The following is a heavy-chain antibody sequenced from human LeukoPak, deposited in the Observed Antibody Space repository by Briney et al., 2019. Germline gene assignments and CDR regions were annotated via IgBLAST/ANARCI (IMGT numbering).Heavy chain of an antibody. CDR2: ISNSGST. V-gene: IGHV4-59*01. CDR3: ARGGASSIPLDY. D-gene: IGHD1-26*01. Sequence: SETLSLTCVVSGDPISNYYWSWIRQPPGKGPEWIGHISNSGSTYYSPSLLSRVTISLDTSKNQFSLKLRSVTAADTAVYYCARGGASSIPLDYWGRGTLVTVSS. CDR1: GDPISNYY. J-gene: IGHJ4*02.